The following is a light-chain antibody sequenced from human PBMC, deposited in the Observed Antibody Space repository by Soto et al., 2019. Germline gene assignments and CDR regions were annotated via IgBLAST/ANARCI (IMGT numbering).Light chain of an antibody. V-gene: IGKV1-6*01. CDR3: LQDADFPRT. Sequence: AIQMTQSPSSLTASVGDRVIITCRASQDIRNDLTWYQQRPGKAPKLLIYAASRLQSGVPSRFSGSGSGTFFTLTISSLQPEDVATYYYLQDADFPRTFGQGTQVEIK. CDR1: QDIRND. CDR2: AAS. J-gene: IGKJ1*01.